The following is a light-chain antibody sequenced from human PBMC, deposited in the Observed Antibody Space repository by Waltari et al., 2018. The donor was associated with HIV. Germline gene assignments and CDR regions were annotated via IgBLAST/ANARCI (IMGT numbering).Light chain of an antibody. V-gene: IGLV2-14*03. CDR2: AVS. Sequence: QSALTQPASVSGSPGQSITISCTGTSSDVGGHNSVSWYQLHPGKAPKLMIYAVSNRPSGVSNRFAGSKSDNTASLTISGLQAEDEAYYYCSSYTSTSTVYVFGTGTEVTVL. CDR3: SSYTSTSTVYV. CDR1: SSDVGGHNS. J-gene: IGLJ1*01.